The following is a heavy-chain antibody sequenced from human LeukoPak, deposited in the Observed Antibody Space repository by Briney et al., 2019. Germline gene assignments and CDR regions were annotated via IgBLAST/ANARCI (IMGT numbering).Heavy chain of an antibody. J-gene: IGHJ5*02. CDR3: ANGAYIVVLVAANH. CDR1: GFTVSSNY. CDR2: IYSGGTT. D-gene: IGHD2-15*01. Sequence: PGGSLRLSCAASGFTVSSNYMSWVRQAPGKGLEWVSLIYSGGTTSYADSVKGRFTISRDNSKNTLYLQMNSLRVEDTAVYYCANGAYIVVLVAANHWGQGTLVTVSS. V-gene: IGHV3-66*01.